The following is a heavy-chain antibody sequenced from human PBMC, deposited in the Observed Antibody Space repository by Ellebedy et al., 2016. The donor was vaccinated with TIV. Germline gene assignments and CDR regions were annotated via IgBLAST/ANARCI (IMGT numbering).Heavy chain of an antibody. CDR1: GYSFTSYW. CDR3: ARARVTSTPNWFDP. J-gene: IGHJ5*02. Sequence: GESLKISCKASGYSFTSYWISWVRRMPGKGLEWMGRIDPSDSYTNYSPSFQGHVTFSVDKSTSTAYLQWNSLKASDTDMYYCARARVTSTPNWFDPWGQGTLVTVSS. V-gene: IGHV5-10-1*01. D-gene: IGHD2-21*02. CDR2: IDPSDSYT.